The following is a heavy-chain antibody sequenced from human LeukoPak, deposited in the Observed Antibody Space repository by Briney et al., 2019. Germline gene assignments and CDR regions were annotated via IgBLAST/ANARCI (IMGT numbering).Heavy chain of an antibody. J-gene: IGHJ6*02. D-gene: IGHD2-2*01. CDR3: ATIGCSSTSCYADYCYYGMDV. CDR1: GYTLSELS. V-gene: IGHV1-24*01. CDR2: FDPEDGET. Sequence: GPVEVSCKVSGYTLSELSMHWVRQAPGKGLEWMGGFDPEDGETIYAQKFQGRVTMTEDTSTDTAYMELSSLRSEDTAVYYCATIGCSSTSCYADYCYYGMDVWGQGTTVTVSS.